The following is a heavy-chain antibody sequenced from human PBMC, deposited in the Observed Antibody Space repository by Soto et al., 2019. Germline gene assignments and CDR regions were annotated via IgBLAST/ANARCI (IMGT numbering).Heavy chain of an antibody. J-gene: IGHJ1*01. CDR2: ISWNSGTI. V-gene: IGHV3-9*01. D-gene: IGHD5-18*01. Sequence: EVQLVESGGGLVQPGRSLRLSCAASGFTFDDYAMHWVRQAPGKGLEWVSGISWNSGTISYADSVKGRFTISRDNAKNCLYLQMSSLGAEDTALYYCANDRSRYGLRVFQLWGRGTLVPVSA. CDR3: ANDRSRYGLRVFQL. CDR1: GFTFDDYA.